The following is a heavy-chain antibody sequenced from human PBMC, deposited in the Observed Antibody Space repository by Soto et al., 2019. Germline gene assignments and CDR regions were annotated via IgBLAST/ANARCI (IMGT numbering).Heavy chain of an antibody. V-gene: IGHV1-3*05. J-gene: IGHJ4*02. Sequence: QVQLVQSGAEEKKPGASVKVSCKASGYTFTSYAMHWVRQAPGQRLEWMGWINAGNGNTKYSQKFQGRVTITRDTPASTAYMELRSLRSKDTAVFYCARDSGRTGGFDYGGQETLFTVSS. CDR1: GYTFTSYA. CDR3: ARDSGRTGGFDY. D-gene: IGHD1-26*01. CDR2: INAGNGNT.